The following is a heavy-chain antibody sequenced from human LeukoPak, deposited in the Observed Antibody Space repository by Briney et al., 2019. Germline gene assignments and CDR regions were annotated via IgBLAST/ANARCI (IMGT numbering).Heavy chain of an antibody. D-gene: IGHD6-19*01. Sequence: TSETLSLTCTVSGGSISNSSYYWGWIRQPPGKGLEWIGSIYYSGSTYYNPSLKSRVTISVDTSKNQFSLKLSSVTAADTAVYYCARVMRLDLFVDYWGQGTLVTVSS. V-gene: IGHV4-39*07. CDR1: GGSISNSSYY. CDR3: ARVMRLDLFVDY. CDR2: IYYSGST. J-gene: IGHJ4*02.